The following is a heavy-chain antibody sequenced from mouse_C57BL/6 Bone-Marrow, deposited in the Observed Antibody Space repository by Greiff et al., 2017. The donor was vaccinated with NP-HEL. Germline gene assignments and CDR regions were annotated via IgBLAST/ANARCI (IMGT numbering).Heavy chain of an antibody. CDR2: IYPRSGNT. CDR3: ARGNYYGSSSFDY. V-gene: IGHV1-81*01. D-gene: IGHD1-1*01. J-gene: IGHJ2*01. CDR1: GYTFTSYG. Sequence: VKLVESGAELARPGASVKLSCKASGYTFTSYGLSWVKQRTGPGLEWIGEIYPRSGNTYYNEKFKGKATLTADQSSSTAYMELRSLTSEDSAVYFCARGNYYGSSSFDYWGQGTTLTVSS.